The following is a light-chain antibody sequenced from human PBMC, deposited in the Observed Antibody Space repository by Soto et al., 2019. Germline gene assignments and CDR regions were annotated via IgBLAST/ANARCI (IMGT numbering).Light chain of an antibody. CDR2: DVS. J-gene: IGLJ1*01. CDR1: SSDVGGYNY. V-gene: IGLV2-14*03. Sequence: QSALTQPASVSGSLGQSITISCTGSSSDVGGYNYVSWYQQYPDKSPKLMLYDVSSRPPGVSNRFSGSKSGNTASLTISGLQPEDEADYYCASYASSNIPFIFGAGTKVTVL. CDR3: ASYASSNIPFI.